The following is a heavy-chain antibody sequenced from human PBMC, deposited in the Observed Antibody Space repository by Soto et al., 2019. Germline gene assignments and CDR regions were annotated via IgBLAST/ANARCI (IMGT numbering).Heavy chain of an antibody. CDR1: GYSFISFW. D-gene: IGHD5-12*01. V-gene: IGHV5-51*02. CDR2: ICPGDSDT. CDR3: VRQRSGYSGYDYAYYYYGMDV. Sequence: PVQPLKISCTGSGYSFISFWTGWVRHMPVEGVERMGIICPGDSDTRYIPSFPGQVTISADKSISTAYLQWSSLKASDTAMYYCVRQRSGYSGYDYAYYYYGMDVWGQGITVTVSS. J-gene: IGHJ6*02.